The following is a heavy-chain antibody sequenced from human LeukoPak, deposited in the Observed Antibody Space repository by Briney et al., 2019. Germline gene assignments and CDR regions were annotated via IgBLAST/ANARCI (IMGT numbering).Heavy chain of an antibody. Sequence: GGSLRLSCTASGFTFGDYAMSWVRQAPGKGPEWVGFIRSKAYGGTTEYAASVKGRFTISRDDSKSIAYLQMNSLKTEDTAVYYCTRGRIGRTNWFDPWGQGTLVTVSS. CDR2: IRSKAYGGTT. D-gene: IGHD3-16*01. J-gene: IGHJ5*02. CDR3: TRGRIGRTNWFDP. V-gene: IGHV3-49*04. CDR1: GFTFGDYA.